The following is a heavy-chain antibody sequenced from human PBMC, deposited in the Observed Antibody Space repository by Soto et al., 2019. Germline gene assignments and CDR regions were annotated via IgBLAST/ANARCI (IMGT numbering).Heavy chain of an antibody. D-gene: IGHD5-18*01. V-gene: IGHV1-46*01. CDR1: GYTFTSYY. CDR2: INPSGGST. CDR3: ARDTSPLRGYRDFDY. Sequence: ASVKVSCKASGYTFTSYYMHWVRQAPGQGLEWMGIINPSGGSTSYAQKFQGRVTMTRDTSTSTVYMELSSLRSEDTAVYYCARDTSPLRGYRDFDYWGQGTLVTAPQ. J-gene: IGHJ4*02.